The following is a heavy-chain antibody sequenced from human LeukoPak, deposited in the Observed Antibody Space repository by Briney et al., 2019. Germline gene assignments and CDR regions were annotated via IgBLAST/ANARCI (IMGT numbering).Heavy chain of an antibody. CDR2: IYYSGST. V-gene: IGHV4-39*01. CDR1: GGSISSSTYY. J-gene: IGHJ4*02. CDR3: AGRMYSSSWYYFDY. D-gene: IGHD6-13*01. Sequence: PSETLSLTCSPVSGGSISSSTYYWGWIRQPPGKGLEWIGSIYYSGSTYYNPSLKSRVTISVDTSKNQFSLKLSSVTAADTAVYYCAGRMYSSSWYYFDYWGQGTLVTVSS.